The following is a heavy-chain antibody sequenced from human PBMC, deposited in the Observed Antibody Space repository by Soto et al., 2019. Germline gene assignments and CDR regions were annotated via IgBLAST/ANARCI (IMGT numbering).Heavy chain of an antibody. D-gene: IGHD3-16*01. CDR1: GFIFRNYW. V-gene: IGHV3-7*01. J-gene: IGHJ1*01. Sequence: DVQLVESGGGLVQPGGSLRLSCGPSGFIFRNYWMSWVRQFPGKGLEWVAHIKEDGSDKYYGDSVKGRFIISRDNAKNSLFVQMNSLRAEDTAVYYCATTLTTSAEYFQYWGQGTLVTVSS. CDR2: IKEDGSDK. CDR3: ATTLTTSAEYFQY.